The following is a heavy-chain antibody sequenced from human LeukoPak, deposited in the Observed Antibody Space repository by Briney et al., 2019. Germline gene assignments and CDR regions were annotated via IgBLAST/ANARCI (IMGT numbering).Heavy chain of an antibody. CDR2: IYYSGST. CDR3: ARDGVAVGPTGSNWYFYL. CDR1: GGSIGTYY. V-gene: IGHV4-59*01. D-gene: IGHD6-19*01. J-gene: IGHJ2*01. Sequence: PSETLSLTCSVSGGSIGTYYWNWMRQSPGKGLEWIGYIYYSGSTKYSPSLKSRVTISVDTSKNQFSLKLSSVTAADTAVYYCARDGVAVGPTGSNWYFYLWGRGRLVTVSS.